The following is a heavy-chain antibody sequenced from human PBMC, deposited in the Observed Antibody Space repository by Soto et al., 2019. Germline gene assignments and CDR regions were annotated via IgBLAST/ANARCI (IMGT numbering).Heavy chain of an antibody. Sequence: GESLKISCKGSGYSFTSYWIGWVRQMPGKGLEWMRIIYPGDSDTRYSPSFQGQVTISADKSISTAYLQWSSLKASDTAMYYCAGSTICGVGYYYYGMDVWGRGTTVAFSS. CDR3: AGSTICGVGYYYYGMDV. CDR2: IYPGDSDT. J-gene: IGHJ6*02. D-gene: IGHD3-3*01. V-gene: IGHV5-51*01. CDR1: GYSFTSYW.